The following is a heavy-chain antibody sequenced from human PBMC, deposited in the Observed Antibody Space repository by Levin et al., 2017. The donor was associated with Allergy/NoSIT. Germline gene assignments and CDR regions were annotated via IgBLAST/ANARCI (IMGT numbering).Heavy chain of an antibody. CDR1: GGSISTYF. D-gene: IGHD1-26*01. Sequence: GSLRLSCTVSGGSISTYFWIWIRQPAGKGLEWIGHMQSNGNTNYNPSLKSRVSMSLDTSKNEFSLKLTSVIAADTAVYYCARDREHSHGRNLGVWGQGTTVTVSS. J-gene: IGHJ6*02. V-gene: IGHV4-4*07. CDR2: MQSNGNT. CDR3: ARDREHSHGRNLGV.